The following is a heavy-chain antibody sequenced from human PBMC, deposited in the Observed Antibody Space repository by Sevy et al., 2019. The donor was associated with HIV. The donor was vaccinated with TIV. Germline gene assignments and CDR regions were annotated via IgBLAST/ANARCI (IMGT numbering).Heavy chain of an antibody. D-gene: IGHD4-4*01. CDR3: ARLGTTVTIWDMDV. V-gene: IGHV4-34*01. Sequence: SETLSLTCAVYGGSFSGYYWSWIRQPPGKGLEWIGEINHSGSTNYNPSLKSRVTISVDTSKNQFSLKLSSVTAAETAVYYCARLGTTVTIWDMDVWGQGTTVTVSS. CDR2: INHSGST. J-gene: IGHJ6*02. CDR1: GGSFSGYY.